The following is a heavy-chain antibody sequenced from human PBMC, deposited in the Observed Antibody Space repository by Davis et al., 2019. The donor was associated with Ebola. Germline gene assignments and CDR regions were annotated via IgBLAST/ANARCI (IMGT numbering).Heavy chain of an antibody. CDR3: SRFGAGAY. V-gene: IGHV4-39*07. Sequence: PSETPSLTCTVSGGSISSTSYYWGWVRQPPGKGLEWIGSIYYSGSTYYNPSLKSRVTISADKSKNQFSLNLSSVTAADTAMYFCSRFGAGAYWGQGTLVTVSS. J-gene: IGHJ4*02. D-gene: IGHD4/OR15-4a*01. CDR2: IYYSGST. CDR1: GGSISSTSYY.